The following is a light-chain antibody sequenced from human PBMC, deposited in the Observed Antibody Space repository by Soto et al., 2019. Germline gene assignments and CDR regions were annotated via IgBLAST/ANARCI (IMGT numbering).Light chain of an antibody. CDR2: DAS. V-gene: IGKV3-11*01. CDR1: QSVSSY. J-gene: IGKJ1*01. CDR3: AQYVSAPRS. Sequence: ESVVTHVPPSRTLSPGERATLSWRASQSVSSYLAWYQQKPGQAPRLLIYDASNRPTGIPARFSGSGSGTDFTLTISRLDPEDFAAYYCAQYVSAPRSFGQGTKVDIK.